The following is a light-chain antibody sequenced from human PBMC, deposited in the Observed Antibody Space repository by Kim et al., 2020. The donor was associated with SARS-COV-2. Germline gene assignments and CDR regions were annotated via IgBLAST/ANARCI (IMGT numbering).Light chain of an antibody. Sequence: SPGERATLSCRASQSVSSSYLAWYQQKPGQAPRLLIYGASSRATGSPDRFSGSGSGTDFTLTINKLEPEDFAMYYCQQYGSSPLTFGGGTKVEI. CDR3: QQYGSSPLT. J-gene: IGKJ4*01. CDR2: GAS. V-gene: IGKV3-20*01. CDR1: QSVSSSY.